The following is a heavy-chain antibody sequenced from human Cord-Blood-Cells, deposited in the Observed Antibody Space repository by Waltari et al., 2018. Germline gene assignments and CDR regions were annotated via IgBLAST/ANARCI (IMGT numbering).Heavy chain of an antibody. CDR2: IYYSGST. CDR3: ARGDYTPHGYFDL. V-gene: IGHV4-59*01. CDR1: GGSISSYS. Sequence: QVQLQESGPGLVKPSETLSLTCTVSGGSISSYSWSWIRQPPGKGLEWIGYIYYSGSTNYNPSLKSRVTISVDTSKNQFSLKLSSVTAADTAVYYCARGDYTPHGYFDLWGRGTLVTVSS. D-gene: IGHD4-4*01. J-gene: IGHJ2*01.